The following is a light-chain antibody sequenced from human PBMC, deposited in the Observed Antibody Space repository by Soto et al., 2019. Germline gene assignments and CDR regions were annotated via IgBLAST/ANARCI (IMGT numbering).Light chain of an antibody. J-gene: IGLJ1*01. CDR2: DVS. Sequence: QSALTQPASVSGSPWQVISIPCTGNSSDVGGYNYVSWYQHQPGKAPKLVIFDVSGRPSGISNRFSGSKSGNTASLTISGLRPEDEADYYCSSYTDFTLYVFGTGTKVTVL. CDR3: SSYTDFTLYV. CDR1: SSDVGGYNY. V-gene: IGLV2-14*03.